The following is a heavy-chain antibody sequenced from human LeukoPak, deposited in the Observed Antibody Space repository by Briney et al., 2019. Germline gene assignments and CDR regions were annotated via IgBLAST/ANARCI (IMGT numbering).Heavy chain of an antibody. D-gene: IGHD1-26*01. CDR3: ARDFGGATNY. J-gene: IGHJ4*02. V-gene: IGHV3-66*01. CDR1: GLTVSSNY. Sequence: GGSLRLSCAASGLTVSSNYMSWVRQAPGKGLEWVSVIYSGGSTYYADSVKGGFTISRDNSKNTLYLQMNSLRAEDTAVYYCARDFGGATNYWGQGTLVTVSS. CDR2: IYSGGST.